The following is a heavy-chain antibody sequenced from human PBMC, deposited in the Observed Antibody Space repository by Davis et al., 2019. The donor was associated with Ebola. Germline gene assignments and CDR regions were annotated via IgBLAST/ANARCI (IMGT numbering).Heavy chain of an antibody. J-gene: IGHJ4*02. V-gene: IGHV3-13*01. CDR3: ARAQFGDVVLDY. D-gene: IGHD4-17*01. CDR1: GFIFRTYD. CDR2: IGTAGDT. Sequence: PGGSLRPSCPASGFIFRTYDMHWVRQTTGKVLEWVSVIGTAGDTYYRGSVKGRFTISRENARNSLYLQMNSLTAGDTAVYYCARAQFGDVVLDYWGQGTLVTVSS.